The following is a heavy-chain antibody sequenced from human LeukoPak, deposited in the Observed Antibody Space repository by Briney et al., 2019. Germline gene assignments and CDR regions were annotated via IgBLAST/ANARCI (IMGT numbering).Heavy chain of an antibody. Sequence: PGGSLRLSCAASGFTFSSYDMHWVRQATGKGLEWVSAIGTAGDTYYPGSVKGRFTISRENAKNSLYLQMNSLRAEDTAVYYCARDRSRTWFDPWGQGTLVTVSS. CDR3: ARDRSRTWFDP. CDR1: GFTFSSYD. J-gene: IGHJ5*02. V-gene: IGHV3-13*01. CDR2: IGTAGDT.